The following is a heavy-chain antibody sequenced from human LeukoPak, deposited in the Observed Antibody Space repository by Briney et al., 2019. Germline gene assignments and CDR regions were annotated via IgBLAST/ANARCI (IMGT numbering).Heavy chain of an antibody. D-gene: IGHD3-10*01. Sequence: SETLSLTCTVSGDSISSSNSYRGWIRQPPGKGLEWIGSLYYSGSSYYNPSLKSRVTISADTSKNQFSLKLSSVTAADTAVYYCARVGSGSYAFVDYWGQGTLVTVSS. V-gene: IGHV4-39*01. CDR3: ARVGSGSYAFVDY. CDR1: GDSISSSNSY. CDR2: LYYSGSS. J-gene: IGHJ4*02.